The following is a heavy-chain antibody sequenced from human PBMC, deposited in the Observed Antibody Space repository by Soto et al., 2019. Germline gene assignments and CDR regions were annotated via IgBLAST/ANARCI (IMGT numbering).Heavy chain of an antibody. V-gene: IGHV5-10-1*01. CDR1: GYSFTSYW. D-gene: IGHD1-26*01. CDR2: IDPSDSYT. J-gene: IGHJ3*02. Sequence: PGESLKISCKGSGYSFTSYWISWVRQMPGKGLEWMGRIDPSDSYTNYSPSFQGHVTNSADKSISTAYLQWSSLKASDTAMYYCARHGRWLPHSAFHIWGQATMVTVSS. CDR3: ARHGRWLPHSAFHI.